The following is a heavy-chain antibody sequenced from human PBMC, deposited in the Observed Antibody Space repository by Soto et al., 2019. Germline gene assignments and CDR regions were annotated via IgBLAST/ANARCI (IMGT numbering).Heavy chain of an antibody. V-gene: IGHV3-7*01. D-gene: IGHD3-10*01. Sequence: GGSLRLSCAASGFTFSSYWMSWVRQAPGKGLEWVANIKQDGSEKYYVDSVKGRFTISRDNAKNSLYLQMNSLRAEDTAVYYCARDLWFGELLEEYYMDVWGKGTTVTVSS. CDR2: IKQDGSEK. CDR1: GFTFSSYW. J-gene: IGHJ6*03. CDR3: ARDLWFGELLEEYYMDV.